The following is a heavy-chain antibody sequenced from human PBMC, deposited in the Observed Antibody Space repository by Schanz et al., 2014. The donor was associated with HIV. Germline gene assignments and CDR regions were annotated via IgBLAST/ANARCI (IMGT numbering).Heavy chain of an antibody. CDR1: GFTISSNY. Sequence: EVQLVESGGGLVQPGGSLRLSCAVSGFTISSNYMSWVRQAPGKGLEWVSVVYIGDSTFYANSVKGRFTISRDNSKNTLYLQMNSLRAEDTAVYFCANTEFPYSSSSDYYYGMDVWGQGTTVTVSS. J-gene: IGHJ6*02. CDR3: ANTEFPYSSSSDYYYGMDV. D-gene: IGHD6-6*01. CDR2: VYIGDST. V-gene: IGHV3-66*01.